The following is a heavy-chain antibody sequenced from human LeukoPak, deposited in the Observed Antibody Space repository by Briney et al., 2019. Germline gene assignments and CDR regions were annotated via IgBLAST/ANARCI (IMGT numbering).Heavy chain of an antibody. CDR1: GYTFTGYY. CDR3: ARPKEAATTFRAFDI. D-gene: IGHD2-15*01. J-gene: IGHJ3*02. Sequence: ASVKVSCKASGYTFTGYYMHWVRQAPGQGLEWMGWINPNSGGTNSAQKFQGRLTMTRDTSISTAYMELSSLRSDDTAVYYCARPKEAATTFRAFDIWGQGTMVTVSS. CDR2: INPNSGGT. V-gene: IGHV1-2*02.